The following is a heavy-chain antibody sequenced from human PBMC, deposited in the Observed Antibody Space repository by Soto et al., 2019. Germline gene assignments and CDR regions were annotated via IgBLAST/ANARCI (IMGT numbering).Heavy chain of an antibody. CDR1: GFTFSSYA. D-gene: IGHD6-19*01. V-gene: IGHV3-64D*06. CDR2: IDKNGGTT. Sequence: VGSLRLSCSASGFTFSSYAMHWVRQAPGKGLEYISAIDKNGGTTYYADSVKGRFTISRDNSKNTLSLQMSSLRPEDTAVYYCVKRIAVYGMDVWGQGTTVTVS. J-gene: IGHJ6*02. CDR3: VKRIAVYGMDV.